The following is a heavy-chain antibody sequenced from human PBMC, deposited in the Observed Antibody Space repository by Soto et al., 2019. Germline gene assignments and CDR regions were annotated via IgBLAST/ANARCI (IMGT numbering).Heavy chain of an antibody. CDR3: ASSTPGYFDY. CDR2: IHYRGRT. Sequence: LSLTCTVSGGSISSYYWSWIRQPPGKGLEWIGYIHYRGRTSHNPSLKSRVTISVDTSKNQFSLQLSSVTAADTAVYYCASSTPGYFDYWGQGILVTVSS. J-gene: IGHJ4*02. CDR1: GGSISSYY. V-gene: IGHV4-59*01.